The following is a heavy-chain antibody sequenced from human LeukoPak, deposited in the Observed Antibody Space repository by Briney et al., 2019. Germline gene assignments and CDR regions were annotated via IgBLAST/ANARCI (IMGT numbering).Heavy chain of an antibody. J-gene: IGHJ4*02. CDR2: IYYSGST. Sequence: PSETLSLTCTVSGGSISRYYWSWIRQPPGKGLEWIGYIYYSGSTNYNPSLKSRVTISVDTSKNQFSLKLSSVTAADTAVYYCARHYGSGSYYLDYRGQGTLVTASS. V-gene: IGHV4-59*08. CDR1: GGSISRYY. D-gene: IGHD3-10*01. CDR3: ARHYGSGSYYLDY.